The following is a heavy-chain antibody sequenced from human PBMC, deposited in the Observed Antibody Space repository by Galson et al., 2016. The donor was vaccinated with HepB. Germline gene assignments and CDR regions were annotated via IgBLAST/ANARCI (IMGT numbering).Heavy chain of an antibody. J-gene: IGHJ4*02. V-gene: IGHV1-69*06. Sequence: SVKVSCKASGGTFNNYAINWVRQAPGQGLEWLGGIIPMSDTRDYAQKFKGRVSLSADKSTGTAYMEMSSLRAEDTAVYYCARSTRGGWRPSYFDYWGQGTLVTVSS. D-gene: IGHD6-19*01. CDR3: ARSTRGGWRPSYFDY. CDR1: GGTFNNYA. CDR2: IIPMSDTR.